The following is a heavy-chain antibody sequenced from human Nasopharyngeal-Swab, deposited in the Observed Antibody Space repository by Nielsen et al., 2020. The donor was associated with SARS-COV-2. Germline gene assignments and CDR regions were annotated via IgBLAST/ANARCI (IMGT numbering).Heavy chain of an antibody. CDR1: GFMFSSYS. V-gene: IGHV3-48*02. CDR2: ITSSSSTI. CDR3: AREVSSGWYRGGAFDI. J-gene: IGHJ3*02. D-gene: IGHD6-19*01. Sequence: GESLRLSCAASGFMFSSYSMNWVRQAPGKGLEWVSYITSSSSTIYYADSVKGRFTISRDNAKNSLYLKMNSLRDEETAVYYCAREVSSGWYRGGAFDIWGQGTMVTVSS.